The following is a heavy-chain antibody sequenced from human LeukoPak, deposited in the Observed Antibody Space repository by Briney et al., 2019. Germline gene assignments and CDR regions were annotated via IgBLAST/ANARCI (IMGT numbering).Heavy chain of an antibody. D-gene: IGHD2-15*01. CDR1: GFTFSSYA. J-gene: IGHJ4*02. CDR2: ISGSGGST. Sequence: PGGSLRLSCAASGFTFSSYAMSWVRQAPGKGLEWVSAISGSGGSTYYADSVKGRFTISRDNPKNTLYLQMNSLRAEDTAVYYCAKKTGDIVVVVAATLDYWGQGILVTVSS. CDR3: AKKTGDIVVVVAATLDY. V-gene: IGHV3-23*01.